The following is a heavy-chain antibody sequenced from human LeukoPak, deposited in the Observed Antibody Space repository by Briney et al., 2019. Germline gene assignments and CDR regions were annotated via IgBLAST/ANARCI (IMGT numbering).Heavy chain of an antibody. CDR1: GFTFSSYA. D-gene: IGHD2-2*01. J-gene: IGHJ6*02. Sequence: GSLRLSCAASGFTFSSYAMSWVRQAPGKGLEWVSAISGSGGSTYYADSVKGRFTISRDNSKNTLYLQMNSLRAEDTAVYYCASPGGVVVVPAAMGSMDVWGQGTTVTVSS. CDR3: ASPGGVVVVPAAMGSMDV. CDR2: ISGSGGST. V-gene: IGHV3-23*01.